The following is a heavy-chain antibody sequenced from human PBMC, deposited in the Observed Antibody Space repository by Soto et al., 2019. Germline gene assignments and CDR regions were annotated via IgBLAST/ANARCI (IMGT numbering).Heavy chain of an antibody. CDR3: ARHNYHMGVGDYPDY. D-gene: IGHD4-17*01. J-gene: IGHJ4*02. CDR2: IYYSGST. Sequence: SETLSLTCTVSGVSISTSSYYWGWIRQPPGKGLEWIGSIYYSGSTYYNPSLKSRVTISVDTSKNQFSLKLSSVTAADTAVYYCARHNYHMGVGDYPDYWGQGTLVTVS. V-gene: IGHV4-39*01. CDR1: GVSISTSSYY.